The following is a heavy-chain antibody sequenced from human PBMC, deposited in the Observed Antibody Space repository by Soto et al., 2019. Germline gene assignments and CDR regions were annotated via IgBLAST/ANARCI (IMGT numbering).Heavy chain of an antibody. CDR2: IYYSGST. CDR1: GGSISSSSYY. J-gene: IGHJ4*02. V-gene: IGHV4-39*01. Sequence: SETLSLTCTVSGGSISSSSYYWGWIRQPPGKGLEWIGSIYYSGSTYYNPSLKSRVTISVDTSKNQFSLKLSSVTAADTAVYYCARGPRVVGVPFDYWGQGTLVTVSS. CDR3: ARGPRVVGVPFDY. D-gene: IGHD2-21*01.